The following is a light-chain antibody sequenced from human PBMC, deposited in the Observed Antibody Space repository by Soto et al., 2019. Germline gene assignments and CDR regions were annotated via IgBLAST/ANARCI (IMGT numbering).Light chain of an antibody. CDR1: SSEVGGYNY. CDR2: DVS. CDR3: SSYTSSSIYV. Sequence: QSVLTQPASVSGSPGQSITISCTGTSSEVGGYNYVSWYQQHPGKAPKLMIYDVSNRPSGVSNRFSGSKSGNPASLTISGLQSDDVADYYCSSYTSSSIYVFGTGTKVTVL. J-gene: IGLJ1*01. V-gene: IGLV2-14*01.